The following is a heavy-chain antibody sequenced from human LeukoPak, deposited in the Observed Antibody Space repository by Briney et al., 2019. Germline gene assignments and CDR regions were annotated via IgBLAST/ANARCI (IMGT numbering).Heavy chain of an antibody. CDR1: GYTFTGYY. D-gene: IGHD3-10*01. V-gene: IGHV1-18*04. CDR3: ARTALRGVISSYNWFDP. CDR2: ISAYNGNT. Sequence: ASVKVSCKASGYTFTGYYMHWVRQAPGQGLEWMGWISAYNGNTNYAQKLQGRVTMTTDTSTSTAYMELRSLRSDDTAVYYCARTALRGVISSYNWFDPWGQGTLVTVSS. J-gene: IGHJ5*02.